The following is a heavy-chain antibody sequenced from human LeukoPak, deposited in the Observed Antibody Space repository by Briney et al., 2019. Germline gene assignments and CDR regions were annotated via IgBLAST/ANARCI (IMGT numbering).Heavy chain of an antibody. D-gene: IGHD3-10*01. CDR2: ISYDGSNK. Sequence: GGSLRLSCAASGFTFSSNAMHWVRQAPGKGLEWVAIISYDGSNKYYADSVKGRFTISRDNSKNTLYLQMNSLRAEDTAVYYCARDAVTMVRGVISTIPYWGQGTLVTVSS. CDR1: GFTFSSNA. CDR3: ARDAVTMVRGVISTIPY. V-gene: IGHV3-30*04. J-gene: IGHJ4*02.